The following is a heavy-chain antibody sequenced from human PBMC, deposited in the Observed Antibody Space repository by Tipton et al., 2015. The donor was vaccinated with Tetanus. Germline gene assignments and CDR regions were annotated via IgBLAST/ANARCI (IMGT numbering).Heavy chain of an antibody. V-gene: IGHV3-11*04. D-gene: IGHD2-21*01. J-gene: IGHJ5*02. Sequence: SLRLSCAASGFTFSDYYMSWIRQAPGKGLEWVSYISSSGSTIYYADSVKGRFTISRDNAKRSLYLQMNSLRAEDTAIYYCARDVFIRDSADTWGQGTLVVVSS. CDR1: GFTFSDYY. CDR2: ISSSGSTI. CDR3: ARDVFIRDSADT.